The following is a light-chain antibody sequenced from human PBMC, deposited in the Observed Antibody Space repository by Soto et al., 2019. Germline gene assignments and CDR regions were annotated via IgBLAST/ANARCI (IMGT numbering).Light chain of an antibody. CDR1: SSSIERNT. J-gene: IGLJ1*01. CDR2: LNS. Sequence: QSALTQPPSASGTPGQRVTISCSGDSSSIERNTVSWYQQLPGMAPKLLIYLNSRRPSGVPDRFSGSKSGTSASLAISGLQSEDEAQYYSATWDDTLNLLYVFGTGTKVTVL. V-gene: IGLV1-44*01. CDR3: ATWDDTLNLLYV.